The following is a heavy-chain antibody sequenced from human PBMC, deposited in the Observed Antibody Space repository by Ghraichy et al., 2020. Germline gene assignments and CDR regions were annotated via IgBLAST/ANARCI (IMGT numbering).Heavy chain of an antibody. CDR1: GFTFSSYS. CDR2: ISSSSTI. D-gene: IGHD3-3*01. Sequence: GDLRLSCAASGFTFSSYSMNWVRQAPGKGLEWVSYISSSSTIYYADSVKGRFTISRDNAKNSLYLQMNSLRDEDTAVYYCARGTRYYDFWSGYYEMAAFDIWGQGTMVTVSS. V-gene: IGHV3-48*02. J-gene: IGHJ3*02. CDR3: ARGTRYYDFWSGYYEMAAFDI.